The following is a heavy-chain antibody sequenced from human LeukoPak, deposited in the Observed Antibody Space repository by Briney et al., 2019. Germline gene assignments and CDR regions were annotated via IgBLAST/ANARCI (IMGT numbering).Heavy chain of an antibody. D-gene: IGHD3-22*01. CDR2: IYYSGST. Sequence: KPSETLSLTCTVSGGSISSSSYYWGWIRQPPGKGLEWIGSIYYSGSTYYNPSLKSRVTISVDTSKNQFSLKLSSVTAADTAVYYCASSRDSSGYYFDYWGQGTLVTVSS. V-gene: IGHV4-39*07. CDR3: ASSRDSSGYYFDY. CDR1: GGSISSSSYY. J-gene: IGHJ4*02.